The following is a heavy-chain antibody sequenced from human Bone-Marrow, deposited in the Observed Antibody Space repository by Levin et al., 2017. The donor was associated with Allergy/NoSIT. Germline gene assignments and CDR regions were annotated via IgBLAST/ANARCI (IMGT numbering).Heavy chain of an antibody. D-gene: IGHD6-13*01. CDR2: IHYTGST. CDR1: GGSINRGSDY. CDR3: ARDLGIAPLGYYAGVDV. V-gene: IGHV4-31*03. J-gene: IGHJ6*04. Sequence: ASETLSLTCTVSGGSINRGSDYWAWIRQHPGKGLEWIGYIHYTGSTHYNPSLKSRVVISLDTSKNQFSLKLSSVTAADTAVYYCARDLGIAPLGYYAGVDVWGKGTTVTVSS.